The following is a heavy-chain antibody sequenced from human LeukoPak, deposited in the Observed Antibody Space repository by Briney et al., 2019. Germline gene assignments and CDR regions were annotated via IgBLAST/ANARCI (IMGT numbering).Heavy chain of an antibody. CDR2: LSDRGGGT. V-gene: IGHV3-23*01. CDR3: ARDGGDY. Sequence: GGSLRLSCAASGFSLSSYGMTWVRQAPGKGLEWVSTLSDRGGGTFYADSVKGRFTISRDNSRNTLYLQMGSLRAEDMAVYYCARDGGDYWGQGTLVTVSS. CDR1: GFSLSSYG. D-gene: IGHD2-15*01. J-gene: IGHJ4*02.